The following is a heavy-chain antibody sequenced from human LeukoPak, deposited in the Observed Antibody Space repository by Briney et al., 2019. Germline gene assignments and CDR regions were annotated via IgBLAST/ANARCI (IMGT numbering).Heavy chain of an antibody. Sequence: PGGSLRLSCAASGFDFRTYWMHWVRHAPGKGLMWVSRINSDVSNVIYADSVKGRFTISRDNSKNTLYLQMNALTAEDTAVYHCAGGVSSRLLDYWGRGTLVTVSS. CDR2: INSDVSNV. CDR3: AGGVSSRLLDY. V-gene: IGHV3-74*01. D-gene: IGHD3-10*01. J-gene: IGHJ4*02. CDR1: GFDFRTYW.